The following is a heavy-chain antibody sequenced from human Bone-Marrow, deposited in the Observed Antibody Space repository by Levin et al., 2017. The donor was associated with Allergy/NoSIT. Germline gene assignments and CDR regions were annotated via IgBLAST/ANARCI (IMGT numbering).Heavy chain of an antibody. J-gene: IGHJ6*02. Sequence: SVKVSCKASGGTFGSYAISWVRQVPGQGLEWMGGIIPIHDTAISAQKFHGRVTIIADKSTDTVYILLNSLSPDDTAVYFCARGYHGSGGQGLDVWGQGTTVTVTS. D-gene: IGHD3-10*01. CDR2: IIPIHDTA. CDR1: GGTFGSYA. CDR3: ARGYHGSGGQGLDV. V-gene: IGHV1-69*10.